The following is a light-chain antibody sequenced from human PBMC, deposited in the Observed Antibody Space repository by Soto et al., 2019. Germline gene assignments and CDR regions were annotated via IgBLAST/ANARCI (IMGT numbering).Light chain of an antibody. V-gene: IGLV2-23*01. J-gene: IGLJ1*01. CDR1: SSDVGSYNL. CDR2: EGS. Sequence: QSVLTQPASVSGSPGQSITISCTGTSSDVGSYNLVSWYQQHPGKAPKLMIYEGSKRPSGVSNRFSGSKSGNTASLTISGLQAEDEANYYCCSYAGIRTSLYVFGTGTQLTVL. CDR3: CSYAGIRTSLYV.